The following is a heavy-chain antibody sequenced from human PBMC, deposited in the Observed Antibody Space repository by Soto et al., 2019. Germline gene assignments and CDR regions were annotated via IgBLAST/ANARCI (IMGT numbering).Heavy chain of an antibody. Sequence: EVQLVESGGGLVQPGGSLRLSCAASGFTFSSYWMHWVRQAPGKGLVWVSRINNDGSSTTYADSVKGRFTISRDNAKNTLYLQMNSLRAEDTAEYFCARTASGYFDYWGQGTLVTVSS. CDR1: GFTFSSYW. J-gene: IGHJ4*02. CDR2: INNDGSST. CDR3: ARTASGYFDY. V-gene: IGHV3-74*01. D-gene: IGHD3-10*01.